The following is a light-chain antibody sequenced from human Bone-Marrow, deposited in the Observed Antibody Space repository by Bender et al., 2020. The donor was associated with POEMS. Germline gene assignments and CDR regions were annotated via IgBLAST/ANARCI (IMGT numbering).Light chain of an antibody. Sequence: QSGLAQPPSVSGSLGQSVIISCTGTSSDVGSYHRVSWFQQSPGTGPKLIIYEVTKRPSGVPDRFSGSKSGSTASLTISGLQAEDEAHYYCSSHTSSNILFGGGTMLTVL. J-gene: IGLJ2*01. CDR1: SSDVGSYHR. CDR2: EVT. V-gene: IGLV2-18*02. CDR3: SSHTSSNIL.